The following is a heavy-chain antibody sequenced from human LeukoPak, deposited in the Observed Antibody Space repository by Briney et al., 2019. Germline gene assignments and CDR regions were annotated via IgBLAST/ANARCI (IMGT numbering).Heavy chain of an antibody. CDR3: ARDVYKYDSSGSRAFDI. J-gene: IGHJ3*02. CDR2: ISVYNGNT. CDR1: NYTFTSYG. D-gene: IGHD3-22*01. Sequence: ASVKVSCKASNYTFTSYGISWVRQAPGQGLEWMGWISVYNGNTNYAQKLQGRVTMTTDTSTSTAYMELRSLISDDTAVYYCARDVYKYDSSGSRAFDIWGQGTMVTVSS. V-gene: IGHV1-18*01.